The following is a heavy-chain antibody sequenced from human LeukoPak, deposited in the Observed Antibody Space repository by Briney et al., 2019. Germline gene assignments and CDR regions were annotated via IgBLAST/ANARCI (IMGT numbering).Heavy chain of an antibody. CDR2: MNPNSGNT. V-gene: IGHV1-8*01. Sequence: ASVKVSCKASGYTHTRYDINWVRQATGQGLEWMGWMNPNSGNTGYAQKFQGRVTMTRNTSISTAYMVLSSLRSEDTAVYYCARGSSWYPTWGQGTLVTVSS. J-gene: IGHJ4*02. CDR1: GYTHTRYD. D-gene: IGHD6-13*01. CDR3: ARGSSWYPT.